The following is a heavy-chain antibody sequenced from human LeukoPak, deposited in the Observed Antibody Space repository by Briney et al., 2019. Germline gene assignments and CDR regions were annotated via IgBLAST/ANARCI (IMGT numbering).Heavy chain of an antibody. J-gene: IGHJ4*02. CDR1: GFIFTHYW. D-gene: IGHD3-10*02. V-gene: IGHV3-7*01. Sequence: PGGSLRLSCAASGFIFTHYWMTWVRQAPGKGLERVANIMKDGGDKQYVYSVKGRFTTSRDNAKNSVYLQMDGLRAEDTAVYYCVRDRDYYVFDLWGQGTLVTVSS. CDR3: VRDRDYYVFDL. CDR2: IMKDGGDK.